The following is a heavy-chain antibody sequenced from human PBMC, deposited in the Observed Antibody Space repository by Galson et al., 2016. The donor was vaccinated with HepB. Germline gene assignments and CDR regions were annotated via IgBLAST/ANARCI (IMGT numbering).Heavy chain of an antibody. Sequence: SLRLSCAASGFTFNNYAMSWVRQAPGKGLERVSAISGGGGSTYYASSVQGRFTISRDNSKNTLYLQMNSLRAEDTALYYCAKYLDYYDSSGVDYWGQGTLVTVSS. CDR1: GFTFNNYA. V-gene: IGHV3-23*01. CDR2: ISGGGGST. D-gene: IGHD3-22*01. CDR3: AKYLDYYDSSGVDY. J-gene: IGHJ4*02.